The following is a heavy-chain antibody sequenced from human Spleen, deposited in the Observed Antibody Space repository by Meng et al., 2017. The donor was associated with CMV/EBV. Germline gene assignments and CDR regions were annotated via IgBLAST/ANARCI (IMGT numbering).Heavy chain of an antibody. Sequence: GESLKISCAASGFVFDDYSIHWVRQSPGKGLEWVSVISWDGSMTYYADFVKGRFTVSRDNIRKSLHLQMCSLRPDDTALYFCVKDIHHYDFWSGFDFWGQGTLVTVSS. V-gene: IGHV3-43*01. CDR1: GFVFDDYS. J-gene: IGHJ4*02. CDR3: VKDIHHYDFWSGFDF. CDR2: ISWDGSMT. D-gene: IGHD3-3*01.